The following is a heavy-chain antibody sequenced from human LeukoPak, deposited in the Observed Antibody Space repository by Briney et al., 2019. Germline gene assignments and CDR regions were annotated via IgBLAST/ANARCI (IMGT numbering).Heavy chain of an antibody. J-gene: IGHJ1*01. CDR3: ATESVHGYFQH. CDR2: INPSGGST. V-gene: IGHV1-46*01. CDR1: GYTFTSYY. Sequence: ASVKVSCKASGYTFTSYYMHWVRQAPGQGLEWMGIINPSGGSTSYAQKFQGRVTMTRDTSTSTVYMELSSLRSEDTAVYYCATESVHGYFQHWGQGTLVTVSS. D-gene: IGHD1-1*01.